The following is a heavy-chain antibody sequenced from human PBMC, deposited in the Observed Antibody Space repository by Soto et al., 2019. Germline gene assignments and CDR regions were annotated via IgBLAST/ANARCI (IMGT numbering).Heavy chain of an antibody. Sequence: QVQLVQSGAEVKKPGSSVKVSCKASGGTFSSYAISWVRQAPGQGLEWMGGIIPIFGTANYAQKFQGRVTITADASTSTAYMELSSLSSEDTAVYYCARAQIVAANFFYAFDIWGQGTMVTVSS. D-gene: IGHD5-12*01. CDR3: ARAQIVAANFFYAFDI. CDR1: GGTFSSYA. V-gene: IGHV1-69*01. CDR2: IIPIFGTA. J-gene: IGHJ3*02.